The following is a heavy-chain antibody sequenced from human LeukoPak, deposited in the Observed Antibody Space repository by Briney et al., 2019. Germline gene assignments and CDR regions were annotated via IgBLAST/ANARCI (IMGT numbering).Heavy chain of an antibody. Sequence: PSETLSLTCTVYGTSLSTYYWSWIRQSPGKGLEWVSAISGSGGSTYYADSVKGRFTISRDNPRNTLYLQMNSLRAEDTAVYYCAKAQLNSSGQRLYYYYGMDVWGQGTTVTVSS. CDR2: ISGSGGST. V-gene: IGHV3-23*01. CDR1: GTSLSTYY. CDR3: AKAQLNSSGQRLYYYYGMDV. J-gene: IGHJ6*02. D-gene: IGHD6-19*01.